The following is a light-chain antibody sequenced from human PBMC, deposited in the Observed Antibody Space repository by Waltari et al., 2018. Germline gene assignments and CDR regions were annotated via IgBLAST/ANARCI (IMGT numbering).Light chain of an antibody. J-gene: IGKJ1*01. CDR3: LQDYNYPWT. Sequence: CRGIKGIRNELGWEQQKPGKATKLLIYAASSLQSGVPSRFSGSGSCTDFTLPISSLQPEDFATYFCLQDYNYPWTFGPGTKVEIK. CDR2: AAS. V-gene: IGKV1-6*01. CDR1: KGIRNE.